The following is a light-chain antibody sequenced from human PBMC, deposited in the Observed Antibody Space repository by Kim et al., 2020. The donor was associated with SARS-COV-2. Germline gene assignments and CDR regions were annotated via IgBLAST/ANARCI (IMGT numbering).Light chain of an antibody. Sequence: TLSLSPGERATRTCRASQTVRTSFAWYQQKPGQAPRLLIYDTSNRATGIPAKFSGSGSGTDFTLTISSLEPADSAVYYCQQRANWLFGQGTKLEIK. V-gene: IGKV3-11*01. J-gene: IGKJ2*01. CDR2: DTS. CDR1: QTVRTS. CDR3: QQRANWL.